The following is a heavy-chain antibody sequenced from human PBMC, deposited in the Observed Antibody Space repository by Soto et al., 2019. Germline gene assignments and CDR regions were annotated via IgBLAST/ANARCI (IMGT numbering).Heavy chain of an antibody. CDR1: GFSLSNARMG. Sequence: QVTLKESGPVLVKPTETLTLTCTVSGFSLSNARMGVSWIRQPPGKALEWLEHIFSNDEKSYSTSLQSRLTIPKDTSKSQVVLTTTNMDPVDTATYYLARHGRGGGARPLDYWGQGTLVTVSS. CDR2: IFSNDEK. D-gene: IGHD1-26*01. CDR3: ARHGRGGGARPLDY. J-gene: IGHJ4*02. V-gene: IGHV2-26*01.